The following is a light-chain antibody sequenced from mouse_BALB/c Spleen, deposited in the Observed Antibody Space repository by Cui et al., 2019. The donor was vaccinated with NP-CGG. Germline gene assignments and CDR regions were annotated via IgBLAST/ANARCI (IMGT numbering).Light chain of an antibody. CDR1: TGTITTNNY. CDR3: ALWYSNHWV. Sequence: QAVVTQAPALTTSPGETVTLPCRSITGTITTNNYANWVQEKPDHLFTGLIGGTNNRAPGVPARFSGSLIGDKAALTITGAQTEDEAMYFCALWYSNHWVFGGGTRLTVL. V-gene: IGLV1*01. CDR2: GTN. J-gene: IGLJ1*01.